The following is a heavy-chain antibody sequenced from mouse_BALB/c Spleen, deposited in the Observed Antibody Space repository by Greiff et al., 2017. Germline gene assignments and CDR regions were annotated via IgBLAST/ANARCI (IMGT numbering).Heavy chain of an antibody. V-gene: IGHV2-9*02. CDR2: IWAGGST. D-gene: IGHD1-1*01. Sequence: QVQLQQSGPGLVAPSQSLSITCTVSGFSLTSYGVHWVRQPPGKGLEWLGVIWAGGSTNYNSALMSRLGISKDNSKSQVFLKMNSLQTDDTAMYYCARPAVVAHWYFDVWGAGTTVTVSS. CDR1: GFSLTSYG. CDR3: ARPAVVAHWYFDV. J-gene: IGHJ1*01.